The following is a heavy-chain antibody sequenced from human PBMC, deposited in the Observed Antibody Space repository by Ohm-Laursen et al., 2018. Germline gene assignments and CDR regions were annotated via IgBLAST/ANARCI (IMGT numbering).Heavy chain of an antibody. V-gene: IGHV4-38-2*01. CDR1: GYSISSGYF. D-gene: IGHD5-24*01. Sequence: SDTLSLTCAVSGYSISSGYFWGWIRQPPGKGLEWIGTIYHSGSTYYNPSLKSRVTISVDMSKNQVSLKLNSVTAADTAVYHCTRVRDDGYSDYWGQGTLVTVSS. J-gene: IGHJ4*02. CDR2: IYHSGST. CDR3: TRVRDDGYSDY.